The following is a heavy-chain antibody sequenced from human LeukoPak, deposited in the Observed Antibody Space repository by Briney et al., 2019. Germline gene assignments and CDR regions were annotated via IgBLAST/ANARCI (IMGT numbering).Heavy chain of an antibody. Sequence: SETLSLTCTVSGGSISSSSYYWGWIRQPPGKGLEWIGSIYYSGSTYYNPSLKSRVTISVDTSKNQFSLKLSSVTAADTAVYYCASSGYIYGVDYWGQGTLVTVSS. CDR3: ASSGYIYGVDY. V-gene: IGHV4-39*01. CDR2: IYYSGST. CDR1: GGSISSSSYY. D-gene: IGHD5-18*01. J-gene: IGHJ4*02.